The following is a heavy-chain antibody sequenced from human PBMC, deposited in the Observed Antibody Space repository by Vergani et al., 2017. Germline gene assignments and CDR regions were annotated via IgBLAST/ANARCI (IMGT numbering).Heavy chain of an antibody. D-gene: IGHD3-3*01. Sequence: QGQLAQSGAEVKKPGSSVKVSCKASGGTFSSNSISWVRQAPGQGLEWMGRIIPIFGTTSYAQKFQGRVTILADESTSTAYMELSSLRSEDTAVYYCARGLTYYDFWSGYSDYYYYMDVWGKGTTVTVSS. V-gene: IGHV1-69*13. CDR3: ARGLTYYDFWSGYSDYYYYMDV. CDR2: IIPIFGTT. CDR1: GGTFSSNS. J-gene: IGHJ6*03.